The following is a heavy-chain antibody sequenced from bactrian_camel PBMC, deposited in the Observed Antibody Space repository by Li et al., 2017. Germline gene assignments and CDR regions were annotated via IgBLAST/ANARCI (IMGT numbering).Heavy chain of an antibody. CDR3: AAVDSAYSDLCWSEPDFGY. Sequence: HVQLVESGGGSVQAGGSLRLACQATGYTHNGYSLGWFREALGKEREGVAVIDSDGSIMYADSVKGRFTISQDSAKNNVYLQMNSLKPQDTAMYYCAAVDSAYSDLCWSEPDFGYWGQGTQVTVS. J-gene: IGHJ6*01. V-gene: IGHV3S53*01. D-gene: IGHD4*01. CDR2: IDSDGSI. CDR1: GYTHNGYS.